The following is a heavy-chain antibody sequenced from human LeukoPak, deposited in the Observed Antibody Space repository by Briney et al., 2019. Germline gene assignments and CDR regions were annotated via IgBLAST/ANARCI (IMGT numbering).Heavy chain of an antibody. CDR2: ISPRGGGT. Sequence: GGSLRLSCAASGFTLSNHRMNWVRQAPGKGLEWLSGISPRGGGTYYADSVKGRFTISRDDSKNTLSLQMNSLRVEDTAVYYCARDLAWGAFDYWGQGTLVTVSS. CDR3: ARDLAWGAFDY. V-gene: IGHV3-23*01. J-gene: IGHJ4*02. CDR1: GFTLSNHR. D-gene: IGHD7-27*01.